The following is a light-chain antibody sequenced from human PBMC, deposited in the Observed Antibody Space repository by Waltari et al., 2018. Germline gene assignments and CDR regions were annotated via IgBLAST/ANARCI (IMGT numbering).Light chain of an antibody. CDR2: GAS. Sequence: DILMTQSPDSLSVSLGERATLSCKARQTIKINYLAWYQHRPGQAPRLLIHGASTRAPGIPDRFSGSGSGTDFTLTISRLDPEDFAVYYCLQYGNSPRTFGQGTKVEIK. CDR3: LQYGNSPRT. V-gene: IGKV3-20*01. J-gene: IGKJ1*01. CDR1: QTIKINY.